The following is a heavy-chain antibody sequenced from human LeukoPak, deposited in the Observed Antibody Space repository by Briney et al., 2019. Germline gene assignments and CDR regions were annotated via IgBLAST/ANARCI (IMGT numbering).Heavy chain of an antibody. V-gene: IGHV1-69*05. CDR3: ARDSKVYYGSGSYYLLDR. CDR1: GGTFSSYA. J-gene: IGHJ4*02. Sequence: ASVTVSCKASGGTFSSYAISWVRQAPGQGLEWMGGIIPIFGTANYAQKFQGRVTITTDESTSTAYMELSSLRSEDTAVYYCARDSKVYYGSGSYYLLDRWGQGTLVTVSS. CDR2: IIPIFGTA. D-gene: IGHD3-10*01.